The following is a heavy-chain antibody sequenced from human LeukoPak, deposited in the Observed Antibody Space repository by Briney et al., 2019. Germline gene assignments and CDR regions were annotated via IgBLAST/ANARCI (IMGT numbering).Heavy chain of an antibody. J-gene: IGHJ5*02. CDR3: ARAYTSAWYNYLDP. D-gene: IGHD6-19*01. V-gene: IGHV1-69*04. CDR1: GGTFSSYA. CDR2: IIPILGVA. Sequence: SVKVSCKASGGTFSSYAISWVRQAPGRGLEWMGRIIPILGVANYAQEFEDRVTITADKSTSTAYMELRSLRSDDTAVYYCARAYTSAWYNYLDPWGQGTLVTVSS.